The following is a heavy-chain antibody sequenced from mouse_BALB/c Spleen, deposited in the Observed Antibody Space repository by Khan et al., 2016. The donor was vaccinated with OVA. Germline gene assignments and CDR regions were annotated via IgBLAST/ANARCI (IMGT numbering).Heavy chain of an antibody. V-gene: IGHV3-2*02. Sequence: VQLKESGPGLVKPSQSLSLTCTVTGYSITSDYAWNWIRQFPGNNLEWMGYISYSGNTKYTPSLKSRISITRDTSKNQFFLQLNSGTIEDTATYYCARIKGGDFDYWGQGTTLTVSS. CDR3: ARIKGGDFDY. J-gene: IGHJ2*01. CDR1: GYSITSDYA. CDR2: ISYSGNT.